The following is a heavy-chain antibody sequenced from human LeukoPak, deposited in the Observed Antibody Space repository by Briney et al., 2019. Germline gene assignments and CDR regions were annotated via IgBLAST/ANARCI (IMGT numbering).Heavy chain of an antibody. V-gene: IGHV1-24*01. CDR1: GYTLTELS. D-gene: IGHD3-10*01. J-gene: IGHJ4*02. CDR2: FDPEDGET. CDR3: ATDLWFGEGSVDFDY. Sequence: GASVKVSCKVSGYTLTELSMHWVRQAPGKGLEWMGGFDPEDGETIYAQKFQGRVTMTEDTSTDTAYMELSSLRSEDTAVYYCATDLWFGEGSVDFDYWGQGTLVTVSS.